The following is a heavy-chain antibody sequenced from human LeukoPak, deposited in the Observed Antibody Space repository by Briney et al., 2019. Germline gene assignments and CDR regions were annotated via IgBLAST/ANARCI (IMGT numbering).Heavy chain of an antibody. CDR1: GFTFSSYA. CDR2: ISSNGGST. D-gene: IGHD3-22*01. CDR3: ARDAIHYYDSSGYNWFDP. V-gene: IGHV3-64*01. Sequence: GGSLRLSCAASGFTFSSYAMHWVRQAPGKGLEYVSAISSNGGSTYYANSVKGRFTISRDNSKNTLYLQMGSLRAEDMAVYYCARDAIHYYDSSGYNWFDPWGQGTLVTVSS. J-gene: IGHJ5*02.